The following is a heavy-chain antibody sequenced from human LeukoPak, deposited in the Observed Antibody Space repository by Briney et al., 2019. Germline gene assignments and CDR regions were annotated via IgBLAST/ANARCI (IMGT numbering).Heavy chain of an antibody. Sequence: ASVKVSCKASGYTFTGYYIHWVRQAPGQGLEWMGRINPNSGDTNYAQKFQGRVTMTRDTSISTAYMELSRLRSDDTAVYYCARAFRTSNYYDSSGTEALGYWGQGTLVTVSS. CDR3: ARAFRTSNYYDSSGTEALGY. CDR1: GYTFTGYY. D-gene: IGHD3-22*01. J-gene: IGHJ4*02. V-gene: IGHV1-2*06. CDR2: INPNSGDT.